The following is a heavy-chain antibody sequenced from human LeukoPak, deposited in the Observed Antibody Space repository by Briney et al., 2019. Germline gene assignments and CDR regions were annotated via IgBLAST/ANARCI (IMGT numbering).Heavy chain of an antibody. CDR2: IIPILGIA. CDR3: AKEMPTDVSDAFDI. CDR1: GGTFSSYA. J-gene: IGHJ3*02. V-gene: IGHV1-69*04. Sequence: ASVKVSCKASGGTFSSYAISWVRQAPGQGLEWMGRIIPILGIANYAQKFQGRVTITADKSTSTAYMELSSLRSEDTAVYYCAKEMPTDVSDAFDIWGQGTMVTVSP. D-gene: IGHD4-17*01.